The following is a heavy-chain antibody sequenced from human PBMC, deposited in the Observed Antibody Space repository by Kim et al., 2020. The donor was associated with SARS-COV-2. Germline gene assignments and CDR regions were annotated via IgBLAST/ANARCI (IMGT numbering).Heavy chain of an antibody. D-gene: IGHD5-18*01. CDR1: GYTFTSYG. V-gene: IGHV1-18*04. Sequence: ASVKVSCKASGYTFTSYGISWVRQAPGQGLEWMGWISAYNGNTNYAQKLQGRVTMTTDTSTSTAYMELRSLRSDDTAVYYCARRVDTAMAKGYYGMDVWGHGTTVTVSS. CDR2: ISAYNGNT. CDR3: ARRVDTAMAKGYYGMDV. J-gene: IGHJ6*02.